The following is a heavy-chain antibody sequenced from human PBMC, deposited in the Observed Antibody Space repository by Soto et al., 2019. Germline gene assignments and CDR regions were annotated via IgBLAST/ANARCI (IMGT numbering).Heavy chain of an antibody. V-gene: IGHV1-2*04. D-gene: IGHD2-21*01. Sequence: ASVKVSCKGSGYSFTGHYVHWVRQAPGQGLEWMGWINPNSGGTKYAQKFQGWVTMTRDTSISTAYMQLSRLKSDDTAVYYCASLFAVILRMHNLLDFWGPGSIVIGSS. CDR2: INPNSGGT. CDR3: ASLFAVILRMHNLLDF. J-gene: IGHJ3*01. CDR1: GYSFTGHY.